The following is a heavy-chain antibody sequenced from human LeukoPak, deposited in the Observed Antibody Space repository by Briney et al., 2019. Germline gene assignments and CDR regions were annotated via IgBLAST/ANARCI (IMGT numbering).Heavy chain of an antibody. Sequence: SEALSLTCAVYGGSFSGYCWSWVRQSPGKGLEWIGEINHGRNANYNPSLKSRVTISVDTSNKQLSLNMTSVTAADTAVYYCARSPLHSGDYRFDLWGQGTLVTVSS. D-gene: IGHD4-17*01. V-gene: IGHV4-34*01. CDR2: INHGRNA. CDR1: GGSFSGYC. CDR3: ARSPLHSGDYRFDL. J-gene: IGHJ4*02.